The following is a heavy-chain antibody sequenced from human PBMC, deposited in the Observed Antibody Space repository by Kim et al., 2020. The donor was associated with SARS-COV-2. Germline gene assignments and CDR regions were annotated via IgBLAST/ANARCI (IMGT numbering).Heavy chain of an antibody. J-gene: IGHJ4*02. Sequence: GGSLRLSCAASGFNFSDYYMSWIRQAPGKGLEWVSYISSSGSTIYYADSVKGRFTISRDNAKNSLYLQMNSLRAEDTAVYYCAGGWDYGDYYYFDYWGQGPLVTVSS. CDR1: GFNFSDYY. CDR3: AGGWDYGDYYYFDY. V-gene: IGHV3-11*04. CDR2: ISSSGSTI. D-gene: IGHD4-17*01.